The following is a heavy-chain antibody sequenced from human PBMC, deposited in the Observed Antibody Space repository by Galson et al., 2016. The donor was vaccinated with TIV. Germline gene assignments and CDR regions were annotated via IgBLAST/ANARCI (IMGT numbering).Heavy chain of an antibody. CDR2: FSSTGAYI. D-gene: IGHD5-24*01. J-gene: IGHJ4*02. V-gene: IGHV3-21*01. CDR3: ARVRDGYNYYFDS. Sequence: SLRLSCAASGFTFSSYTMNWLRQVLGKGLEWVSSFSSTGAYIYYADSVKGRFTISRDNAENSLYLQMNSLRAEDTAVYYCARVRDGYNYYFDSWGQGTRVTVSS. CDR1: GFTFSSYT.